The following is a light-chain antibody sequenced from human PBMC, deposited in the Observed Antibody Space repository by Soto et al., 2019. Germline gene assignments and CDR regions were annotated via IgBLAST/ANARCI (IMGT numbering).Light chain of an antibody. Sequence: ETVMTQSPATLSVSPGEGATLSCRASQSVSSNLVWYQHRPGQAPRLLIYGASTRATDIPARFSGSGSGTDFTLTISRLEPEDFAVYYCQQYGSSGTFGQGTKV. CDR1: QSVSSN. J-gene: IGKJ1*01. CDR3: QQYGSSGT. CDR2: GAS. V-gene: IGKV3-15*01.